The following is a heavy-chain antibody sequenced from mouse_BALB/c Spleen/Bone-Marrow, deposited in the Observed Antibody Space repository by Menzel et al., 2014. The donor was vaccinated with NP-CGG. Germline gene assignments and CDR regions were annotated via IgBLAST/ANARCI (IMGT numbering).Heavy chain of an antibody. V-gene: IGHV1S22*01. CDR3: TRGWRAMDY. Sequence: LQQSGSELVRPGASVKLSCKASGYTFTSYWMNWMKQRPGQGLEWIGNLYPGSGSSNYDEKFKSKATLTVDTSSSTAYMQLSSLTSEDSAVCYCTRGWRAMDYWGQGTSVTVSS. D-gene: IGHD2-3*01. CDR1: GYTFTSYW. J-gene: IGHJ4*01. CDR2: LYPGSGSS.